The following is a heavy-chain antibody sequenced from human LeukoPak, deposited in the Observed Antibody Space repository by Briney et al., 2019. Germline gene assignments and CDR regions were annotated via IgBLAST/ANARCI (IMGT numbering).Heavy chain of an antibody. Sequence: SETLSLTCTVSGGSISSYYWSWIRQPRGKGLEWIGYIYYSGSSNYNTSLKSRVNISVDTSKNQFSLKLSSVTAADTAVYYCARVGWYAFDIWGQGTMVTVSS. D-gene: IGHD2-2*03. CDR2: IYYSGSS. V-gene: IGHV4-59*01. CDR1: GGSISSYY. J-gene: IGHJ3*02. CDR3: ARVGWYAFDI.